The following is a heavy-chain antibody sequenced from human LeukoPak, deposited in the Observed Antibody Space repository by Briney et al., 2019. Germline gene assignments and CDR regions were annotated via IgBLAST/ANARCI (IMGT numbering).Heavy chain of an antibody. J-gene: IGHJ4*02. Sequence: GGSLRLSCAASGFTFSSYAMNWVRQAPGKGLEWVAGIRWNSVSIAYADSVKGRFTISRDNAKNSLYLQMNSLRVEDTALYYCAIDIMRGWYGFGLGYWGQGTLVTVSS. V-gene: IGHV3-9*01. CDR3: AIDIMRGWYGFGLGY. CDR2: IRWNSVSI. D-gene: IGHD6-19*01. CDR1: GFTFSSYA.